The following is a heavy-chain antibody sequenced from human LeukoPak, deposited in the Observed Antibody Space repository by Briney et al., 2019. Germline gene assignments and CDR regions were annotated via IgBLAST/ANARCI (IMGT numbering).Heavy chain of an antibody. CDR1: GGSISSGGYS. J-gene: IGHJ4*02. V-gene: IGHV4-30-2*01. CDR3: ARGEAMYYYGSGSFVDY. CDR2: IYHSGST. D-gene: IGHD3-10*01. Sequence: PSETLSLTCAVSGGSISSGGYSWSWIRQPPGKGLEWIGYIYHSGSTYYNPSLKSRVTISVDRSKNQFSLKLSSVTAADTAVYYCARGEAMYYYGSGSFVDYWGQGTLVTVSS.